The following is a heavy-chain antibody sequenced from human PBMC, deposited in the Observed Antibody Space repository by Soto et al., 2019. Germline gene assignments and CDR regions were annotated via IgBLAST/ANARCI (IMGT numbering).Heavy chain of an antibody. CDR1: AGTFSSYT. Sequence: QVQLVQSGAEVKKPGSSVKVSCKASAGTFSSYTISWVRQAPGQGLEWMGRIIPILGIANYAQKFQGRVTITADKSTSTAYMELSSLRSEDTAVYYCARDRGEYYYDSSGSDYWGQGTLVTVSS. D-gene: IGHD3-22*01. V-gene: IGHV1-69*08. J-gene: IGHJ4*02. CDR3: ARDRGEYYYDSSGSDY. CDR2: IIPILGIA.